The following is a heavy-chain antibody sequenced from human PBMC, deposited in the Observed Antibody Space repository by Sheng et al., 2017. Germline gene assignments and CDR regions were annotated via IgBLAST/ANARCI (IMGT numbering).Heavy chain of an antibody. D-gene: IGHD5-18*01. CDR2: IYYSGST. J-gene: IGHJ3*02. V-gene: IGHV4-39*07. CDR3: AREEDTATPFGAFDI. Sequence: QLQLQESGPGLVKPSETLSLTCTVSGGSISSSSYYWGWIRQPPGKGLEWIGSIYYSGSTYYNPSLKSRVTISVDTSKNQFSPKLSSVTAADTAVYYCAREEDTATPFGAFDIWGQGTMVTVSS. CDR1: GGSISSSSYY.